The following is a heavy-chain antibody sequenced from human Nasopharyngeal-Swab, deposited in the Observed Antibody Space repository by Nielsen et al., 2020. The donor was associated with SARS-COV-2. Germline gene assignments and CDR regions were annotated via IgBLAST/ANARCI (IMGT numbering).Heavy chain of an antibody. D-gene: IGHD3-16*01. CDR2: INPSGGTT. Sequence: ASVKVSCKTSGYTFSSYYVHWVRQAPGQGLEWMAIINPSGGTTGYAQKFQGRVTMTRNTSISTAYMELSSLRSEDTAVYYCARASGGVLNPRSQVDPWGQGTLVTVSS. V-gene: IGHV1-46*01. CDR1: GYTFSSYY. J-gene: IGHJ5*02. CDR3: ARASGGVLNPRSQVDP.